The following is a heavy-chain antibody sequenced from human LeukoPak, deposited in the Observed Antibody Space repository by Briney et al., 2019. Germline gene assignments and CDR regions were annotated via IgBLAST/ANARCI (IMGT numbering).Heavy chain of an antibody. CDR2: IKQDGSEK. V-gene: IGHV3-7*01. CDR1: GFTFSSHW. Sequence: GGSLRLSCAASGFTFSSHWMSWVRQAPGKGLEWVANIKQDGSEKYYVDSVKGRFTISRDNAKNSLYLQMNSLRAEDTAVYYCARGIAARYWGQGTLVTVSS. CDR3: ARGIAARY. D-gene: IGHD6-6*01. J-gene: IGHJ4*02.